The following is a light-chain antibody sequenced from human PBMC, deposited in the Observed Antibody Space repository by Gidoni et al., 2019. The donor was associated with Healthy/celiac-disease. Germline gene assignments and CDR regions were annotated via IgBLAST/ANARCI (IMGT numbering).Light chain of an antibody. CDR1: SSNIGAGYD. CDR2: GNR. V-gene: IGLV1-40*01. Sequence: SVLTQPPSVSGAPAQRVTITCTGSSSNIGAGYDVHWYQQLPGTAPKLLLYGNRNRPSGVPDRLAGSKSGTSASLASTGLQAEDEADYYCQSYDSSLSGSVFGGGTKLTVL. CDR3: QSYDSSLSGSV. J-gene: IGLJ3*02.